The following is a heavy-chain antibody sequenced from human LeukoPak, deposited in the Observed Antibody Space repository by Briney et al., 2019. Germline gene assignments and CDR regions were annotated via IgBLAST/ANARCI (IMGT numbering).Heavy chain of an antibody. CDR2: ISYDGSNK. J-gene: IGHJ3*02. CDR1: GFTFSSYA. V-gene: IGHV3-30-3*01. D-gene: IGHD6-19*01. Sequence: GGSLRLSCAASGFTFSSYAMHWVRQAPGKGLEWVAVISYDGSNKYYADSVKGRFTISRDNSKNTLYLQMNSLRAEDTAVYYCARDWLVLYAFDIWGQGTMVTVSS. CDR3: ARDWLVLYAFDI.